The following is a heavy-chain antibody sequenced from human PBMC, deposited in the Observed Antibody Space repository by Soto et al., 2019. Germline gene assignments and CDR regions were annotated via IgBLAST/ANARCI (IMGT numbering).Heavy chain of an antibody. V-gene: IGHV4-30-4*01. D-gene: IGHD3-10*01. CDR3: ASDVKGMVRGVRQDY. CDR2: IYYSGST. J-gene: IGHJ4*02. Sequence: QVQLQESGPGLVKPSQTLSLTCTVSGGSISSGDYYWSWIRQPPGKGLEWIGYIYYSGSTYYNPSPKSRVTISVDTSKNQFSLKLSSVTAADTAVYYCASDVKGMVRGVRQDYWGQGTLVTVSS. CDR1: GGSISSGDYY.